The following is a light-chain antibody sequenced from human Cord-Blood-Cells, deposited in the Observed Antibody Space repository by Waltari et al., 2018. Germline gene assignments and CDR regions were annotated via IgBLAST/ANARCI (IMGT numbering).Light chain of an antibody. Sequence: EIVLTQSPATLSLSPGERATLPCRASQSVSSYLAWYQQKPGQAPRLLIYDASNRATRIPARFSGSGSGTDHTLTISSLEPKDVGVDYCQQRSNWPPFIVGGGTKVEIQ. J-gene: IGKJ4*01. CDR1: QSVSSY. CDR2: DAS. V-gene: IGKV3-11*01. CDR3: QQRSNWPPFI.